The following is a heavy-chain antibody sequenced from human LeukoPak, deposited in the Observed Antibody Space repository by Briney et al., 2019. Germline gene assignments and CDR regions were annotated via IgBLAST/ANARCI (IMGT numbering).Heavy chain of an antibody. CDR1: GFTFSTYA. V-gene: IGHV3-23*01. J-gene: IGHJ4*02. Sequence: PGGSLRLSCAASGFTFSTYAMSWVRQAPGKGLEWVSAISSSGGSTYYADSVKGRFIIYRDSSTNTLYLQMNSLRAEDTAVYYCARNIPVTRWGYWGQGTLVTVSS. CDR3: ARNIPVTRWGY. D-gene: IGHD2-21*01. CDR2: ISSSGGST.